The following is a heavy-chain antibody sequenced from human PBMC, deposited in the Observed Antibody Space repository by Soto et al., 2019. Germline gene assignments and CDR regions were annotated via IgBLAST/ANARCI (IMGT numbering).Heavy chain of an antibody. CDR1: GYTFTSYA. D-gene: IGHD4-17*01. J-gene: IGHJ4*02. Sequence: ASVEVSCKASGYTFTSYAIHWVRQAPGQRLEWMGWINAGNGNTKYSQKFQGRVTITRDTSASTAYMELSSLRSEDTAVYYCARDTVTTNLDYWGQGTLVTVYS. V-gene: IGHV1-3*01. CDR2: INAGNGNT. CDR3: ARDTVTTNLDY.